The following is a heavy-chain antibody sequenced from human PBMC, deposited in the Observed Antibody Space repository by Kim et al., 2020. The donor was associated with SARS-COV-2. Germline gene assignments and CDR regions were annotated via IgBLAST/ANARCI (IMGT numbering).Heavy chain of an antibody. CDR1: GFSFSTYA. J-gene: IGHJ4*02. V-gene: IGHV3-23*01. Sequence: GGSLRLSCTASGFSFSTYAMIWGRQAPGKGLEWVSGINGGGDSTYYADSVKGRFTISRDNSKNTLYLQVNSLRAEDTAVYYCARTRLGGDNFDYWGQGTLVTVSS. CDR2: INGGGDST. CDR3: ARTRLGGDNFDY. D-gene: IGHD6-25*01.